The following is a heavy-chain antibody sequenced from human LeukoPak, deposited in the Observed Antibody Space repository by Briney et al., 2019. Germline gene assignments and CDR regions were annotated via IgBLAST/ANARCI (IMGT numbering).Heavy chain of an antibody. CDR2: INDGASYT. CDR3: ARDKSAGADAGSSFYY. D-gene: IGHD3-10*01. V-gene: IGHV3-74*03. CDR1: GFTFSGYW. J-gene: IGHJ4*02. Sequence: GGSLRLSCAASGFTFSGYWMHWVRQAPGKGLVWVSRINDGASYTTYADSVEGRFTISRDNAKNSLYLQMNSLRAEDTAVFYCARDKSAGADAGSSFYYWGQGALVTVSS.